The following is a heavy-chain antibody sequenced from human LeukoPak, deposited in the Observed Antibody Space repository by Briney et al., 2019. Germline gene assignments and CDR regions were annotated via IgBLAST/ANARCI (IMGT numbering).Heavy chain of an antibody. CDR1: GFTFSDYY. D-gene: IGHD3-10*01. V-gene: IGHV3-11*01. J-gene: IGHJ6*02. Sequence: GGSLRLSCAASGFTFSDYYMSWIRQAPGKGLEWVSYISSSGGTIYYADSVKGRFTISRDNAKNSLYLQMNSLRAEDTAVYYCAREYRELLWFGELLSLRYYYGMDVWGQGTTVTVPS. CDR3: AREYRELLWFGELLSLRYYYGMDV. CDR2: ISSSGGTI.